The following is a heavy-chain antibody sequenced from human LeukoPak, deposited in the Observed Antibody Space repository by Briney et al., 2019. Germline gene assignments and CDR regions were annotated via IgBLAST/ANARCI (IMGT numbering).Heavy chain of an antibody. CDR2: IYYSGNT. CDR1: GGSISSSSYY. Sequence: SETLSLTCTVSGGSISSSSYYWGWIRQPPGKGLEWIGSIYYSGNTYYNPSLKSRVTISVDTSKNQFSLKLSSVTAADTAVYYCASVMVRLYFDYWGQGTLVTVSS. V-gene: IGHV4-39*01. D-gene: IGHD3-10*01. J-gene: IGHJ4*02. CDR3: ASVMVRLYFDY.